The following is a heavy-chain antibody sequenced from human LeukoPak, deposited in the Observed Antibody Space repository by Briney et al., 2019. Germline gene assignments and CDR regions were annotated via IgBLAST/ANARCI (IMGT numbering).Heavy chain of an antibody. J-gene: IGHJ4*02. Sequence: PGRSLRLSCAASGFTFSSYGTHWVRQAPGKGLEWVAVISYDGRNKYYADPVKGRFTISRDSSKNTLFLQMNSLRTEDTAVYYCATVAAAGSSVFDYWGQGTLVTVSS. CDR1: GFTFSSYG. CDR3: ATVAAAGSSVFDY. D-gene: IGHD6-13*01. CDR2: ISYDGRNK. V-gene: IGHV3-30*03.